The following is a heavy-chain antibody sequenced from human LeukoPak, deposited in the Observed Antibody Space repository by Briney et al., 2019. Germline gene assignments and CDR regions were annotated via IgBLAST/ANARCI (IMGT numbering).Heavy chain of an antibody. CDR1: GGSISSSNW. CDR3: ARGGGYDTLTANSRAFDC. D-gene: IGHD3-9*01. Sequence: SGTLSLTCAVSGGSISSSNWWSWVRQPPGKGLEWIGEIYHSGSTNYNPSLKSRVTISVDTSKNQFSLKLTSVTAADTAVYYCARGGGYDTLTANSRAFDCWGQGTLVTVSS. J-gene: IGHJ4*02. V-gene: IGHV4-4*02. CDR2: IYHSGST.